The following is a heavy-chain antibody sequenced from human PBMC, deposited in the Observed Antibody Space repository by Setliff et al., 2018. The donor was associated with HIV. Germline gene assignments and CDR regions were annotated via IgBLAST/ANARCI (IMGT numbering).Heavy chain of an antibody. CDR1: GYTFTSDY. D-gene: IGHD5-18*01. CDR2: IIPMFATA. J-gene: IGHJ3*02. Sequence: SVKVSCKASGYTFTSDYIHWVRQAPGQGLEWMGGIIPMFATANYAQKFQGRVTITADESTSTAYMELSSLRSEDTAVYYCARDRRTAMAADAFDIWGQGTMVTVSS. CDR3: ARDRRTAMAADAFDI. V-gene: IGHV1-69*13.